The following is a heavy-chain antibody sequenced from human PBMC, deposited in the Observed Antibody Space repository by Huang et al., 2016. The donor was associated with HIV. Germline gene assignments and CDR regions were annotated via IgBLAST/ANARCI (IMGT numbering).Heavy chain of an antibody. CDR2: FAPEHGET. D-gene: IGHD2-21*01. V-gene: IGHV1-24*01. Sequence: QVQLVQSGAEVKKPGASVKVSCKVSGYTLTELSIHWVRQAPGKGLEGMGGFAPEHGETIYAQNFQGRVTMTEDTATDTAYMERHSLRPEDTAVYYCAAGYDTYYDIWGQGTMVIASS. CDR1: GYTLTELS. CDR3: AAGYDTYYDI. J-gene: IGHJ3*02.